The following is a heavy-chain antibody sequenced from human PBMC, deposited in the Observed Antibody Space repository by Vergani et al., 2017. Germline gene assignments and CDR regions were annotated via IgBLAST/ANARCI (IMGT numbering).Heavy chain of an antibody. V-gene: IGHV4-59*01. CDR3: ARGVAARPYFDY. D-gene: IGHD6-6*01. Sequence: QVQLQESGPGLVTPSETLSLTCTVSGGSISSYYRSWIPRPPGKGLEWIGYIYYSGSTNYNPSLKSRVTISVDTSKNQFSLKLSSVTAADTAVYYCARGVAARPYFDYWGQGTLVTVSS. CDR1: GGSISSYY. J-gene: IGHJ4*02. CDR2: IYYSGST.